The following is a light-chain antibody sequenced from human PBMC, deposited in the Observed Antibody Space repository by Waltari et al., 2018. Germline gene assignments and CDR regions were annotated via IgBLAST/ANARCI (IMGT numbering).Light chain of an antibody. CDR2: DAS. V-gene: IGKV1-33*01. CDR1: QNIYNF. CDR3: QQYGLT. Sequence: GDRVTITCQASQNIYNFLNWYQQKPGKVPKLLIYDASNLETGVPSRFSGSGFGTDFTFTITSLQPEDIATYYCQQYGLTFGGGTKVEIK. J-gene: IGKJ4*01.